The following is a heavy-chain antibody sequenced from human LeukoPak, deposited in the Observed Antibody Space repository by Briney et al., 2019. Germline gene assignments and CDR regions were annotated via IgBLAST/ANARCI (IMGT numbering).Heavy chain of an antibody. V-gene: IGHV4-34*01. CDR2: INHSGST. D-gene: IGHD6-19*01. CDR1: GGSFSGYY. CDR3: ARGGPYSSGWYANWFDP. J-gene: IGHJ5*02. Sequence: NPSETLSLTCAVYGGSFSGYYWSWIRQPPGKGLEWIGEINHSGSTSYNPSLKSRVTISVDTSKNQFSLKLSSVTAADTAVYYCARGGPYSSGWYANWFDPWGQGTLVTVSS.